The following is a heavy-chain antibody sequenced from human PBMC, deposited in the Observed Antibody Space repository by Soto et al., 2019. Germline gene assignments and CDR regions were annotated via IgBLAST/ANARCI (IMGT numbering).Heavy chain of an antibody. CDR2: CTPSSSSI. Sequence: EVQLVESGGGLVKPGGSLRLSCAASGFTFKLYTMHWVRQAPGKGLEWVSFCTPSSSSISYADSVEGRFTISRDNARNSLYLQIHNLRAEDTAVYYCARDPPSPLAHWGQGPLVTVSS. J-gene: IGHJ4*02. CDR3: ARDPPSPLAH. D-gene: IGHD3-16*01. CDR1: GFTFKLYT. V-gene: IGHV3-21*01.